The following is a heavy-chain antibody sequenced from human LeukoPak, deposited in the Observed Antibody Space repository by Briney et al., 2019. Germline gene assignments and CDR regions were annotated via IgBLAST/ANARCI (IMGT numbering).Heavy chain of an antibody. CDR3: ARGGVTMVRGVIIISPIDAFDI. CDR2: ISSSSSYI. CDR1: GFTFSSYS. Sequence: GGSLRLSCAASGFTFSSYSMNWVRQAPGKGLEWVSSISSSSSYIYYADSVKGRFTISRDNAKNSLYLQMNSLRAEDTAVYYCARGGVTMVRGVIIISPIDAFDIWGQGTMVTVSS. D-gene: IGHD3-10*01. V-gene: IGHV3-21*01. J-gene: IGHJ3*02.